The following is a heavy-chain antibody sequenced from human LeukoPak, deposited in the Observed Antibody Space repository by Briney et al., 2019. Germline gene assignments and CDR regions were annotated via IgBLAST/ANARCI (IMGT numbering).Heavy chain of an antibody. D-gene: IGHD2-2*01. CDR1: GFTFASYA. V-gene: IGHV3-23*01. CDR2: ISGSGGST. Sequence: GGSLRLSCAASGFTFASYAMAWVRQAPGKGLEWVSTISGSGGSTYFADSVKGRFTISRDNSKDTLYLQMNSLRPEDTAVYYCAKGHCSGTTSYEGSGIDVWGQGTTVTVSS. CDR3: AKGHCSGTTSYEGSGIDV. J-gene: IGHJ6*02.